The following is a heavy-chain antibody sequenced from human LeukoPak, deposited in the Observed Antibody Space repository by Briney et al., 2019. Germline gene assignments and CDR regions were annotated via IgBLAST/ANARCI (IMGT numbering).Heavy chain of an antibody. V-gene: IGHV4-34*01. J-gene: IGHJ4*02. CDR2: INHSGST. D-gene: IGHD6-13*01. CDR3: ARVRRAAAGIFDY. CDR1: GGSFSGYY. Sequence: SETLSLTRAVYGGSFSGYYWSWIRQPPGKGLEWIGEINHSGSTNYNPSLKSRVTISVDTSKNQFSLKLSSVAAADTAVYYCARVRRAAAGIFDYWGQGTLVTVSS.